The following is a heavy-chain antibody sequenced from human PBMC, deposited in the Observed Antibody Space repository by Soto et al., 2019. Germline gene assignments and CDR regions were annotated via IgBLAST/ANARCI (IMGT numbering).Heavy chain of an antibody. J-gene: IGHJ4*02. CDR3: ARAWVVVTAPDY. D-gene: IGHD2-21*02. CDR1: GGTFSSYA. V-gene: IGHV1-69*13. CDR2: IIPIFGTA. Sequence: SVKVSCKASGGTFSSYAISWVRQAPGQGLEWMGGIIPIFGTANYAQKFQGRVTITADESTSTAYMELSSLRSEDTAVYYCARAWVVVTAPDYWGQGTLVTVSS.